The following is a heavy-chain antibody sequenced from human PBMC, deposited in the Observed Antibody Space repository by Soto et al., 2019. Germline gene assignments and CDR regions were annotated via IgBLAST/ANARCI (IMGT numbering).Heavy chain of an antibody. Sequence: SETLSLTCTVSGGSISSYYWSWIRQPPGKGLEWIGYIYYSGSTYYNPSLKSRVTISVDTSISTAYMELSRLRSDDTAVYYCARATYYDFLTGYYNASMEYYYYGMDVWGQGTTVTVSS. CDR3: ARATYYDFLTGYYNASMEYYYYGMDV. V-gene: IGHV4-59*01. CDR2: IYYSGST. D-gene: IGHD3-9*01. CDR1: GGSISSYY. J-gene: IGHJ6*02.